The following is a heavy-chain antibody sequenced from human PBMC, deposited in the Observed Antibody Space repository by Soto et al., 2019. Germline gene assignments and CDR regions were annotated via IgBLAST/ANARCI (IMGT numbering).Heavy chain of an antibody. D-gene: IGHD2-2*01. Sequence: ASVKVSCKASGYTFTGYYMHWVRQAPGQGLEWMGWINPNSGGTNYAQKFQGWVTMTRDTSISTAYMELSRLRSDDTAVYYCARGNIVGVPAAMGGYYYGMDVWGQGTTVTVS. CDR1: GYTFTGYY. J-gene: IGHJ6*02. V-gene: IGHV1-2*04. CDR2: INPNSGGT. CDR3: ARGNIVGVPAAMGGYYYGMDV.